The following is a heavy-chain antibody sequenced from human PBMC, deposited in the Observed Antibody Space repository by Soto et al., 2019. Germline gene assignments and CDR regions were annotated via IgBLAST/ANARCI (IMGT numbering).Heavy chain of an antibody. Sequence: GGSLKVSCKYSGYSLIIYLMSCVLQMPGKVLEWMGRIDPSASYTTHSPSLQGHVTISGDKSISTAYLQWSSLKASNTAMYYCARHDDPGYSSSWGFGCFDSWGQGTLVTVSS. J-gene: IGHJ5*01. CDR3: ARHDDPGYSSSWGFGCFDS. V-gene: IGHV5-10-1*01. D-gene: IGHD6-13*01. CDR2: IDPSASYT. CDR1: GYSLIIYL.